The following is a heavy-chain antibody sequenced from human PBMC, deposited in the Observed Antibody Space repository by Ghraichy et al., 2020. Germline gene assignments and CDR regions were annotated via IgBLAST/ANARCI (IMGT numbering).Heavy chain of an antibody. V-gene: IGHV3-30-3*01. J-gene: IGHJ1*01. D-gene: IGHD2-2*02. CDR2: ISYDGSNK. Sequence: GESLNISCAASGFTFSSYAMHWVRQAPGKGLEWVAVISYDGSNKYYADSVKGRFTISRDNSKNTLYLQMNSLRAEDTAVYYCARDRHDIVVVPAAIGYFQHWGQGTLVTVSS. CDR1: GFTFSSYA. CDR3: ARDRHDIVVVPAAIGYFQH.